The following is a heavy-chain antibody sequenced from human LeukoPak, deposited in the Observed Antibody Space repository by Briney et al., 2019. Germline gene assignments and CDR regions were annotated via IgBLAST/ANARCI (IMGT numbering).Heavy chain of an antibody. CDR2: ISSSGSTI. D-gene: IGHD1-7*01. J-gene: IGHJ4*02. CDR1: GFTFSDYY. CDR3: ARDNNWNYNYY. V-gene: IGHV3-11*01. Sequence: GGSLRLSCAASGFTFSDYYMSWIRQAPGKGLEWVSYISSSGSTIYYADSVKGRFTISRDNAKNSLYLQMNSLGAEDTAVYYCARDNNWNYNYYWGQGTLVTVSS.